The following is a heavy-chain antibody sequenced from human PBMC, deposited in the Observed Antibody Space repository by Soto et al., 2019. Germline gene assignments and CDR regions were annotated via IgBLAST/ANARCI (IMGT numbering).Heavy chain of an antibody. J-gene: IGHJ4*02. D-gene: IGHD5-12*01. CDR1: GGSLSSSSYY. CDR2: IYYTGST. CDR3: ASHVDIVAPAFGY. Sequence: PSETLSLTCTVSGGSLSSSSYYWGWIRHPPGKGLEWIGSIYYTGSTYYNPSLKSRVTISVDTSKNQFSLKLSSLTAADTAVYYGASHVDIVAPAFGYWGQGSLVTVS. V-gene: IGHV4-39*01.